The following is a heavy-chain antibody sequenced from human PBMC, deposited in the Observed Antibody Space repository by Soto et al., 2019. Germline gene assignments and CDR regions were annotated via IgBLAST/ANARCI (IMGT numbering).Heavy chain of an antibody. CDR1: GFTFSDYY. V-gene: IGHV3-11*06. J-gene: IGHJ6*02. CDR2: ISSSSSYT. Sequence: PGGSLRLSCAASGFTFSDYYMSWIRQAPGKGLEWVSYISSSSSYTNYADSVKGRFTISRDNAKNSLYLQMDSLRDEDTAVYYCARGPRAPPPHDYGMDVWGQGTTVTVSS. CDR3: ARGPRAPPPHDYGMDV.